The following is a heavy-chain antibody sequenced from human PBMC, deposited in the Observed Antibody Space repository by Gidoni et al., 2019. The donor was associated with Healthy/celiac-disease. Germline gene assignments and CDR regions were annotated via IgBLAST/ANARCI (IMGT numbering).Heavy chain of an antibody. Sequence: QVQLQQWGAGLLKPSETLSLTCAVYGGSFSGYYWRWIRQPPGKGLEWIGEINHSGSTNYNPSLKSRVTISVDTSKNQFSLKLSSVTAADTAVYYCARGGDFWSGYYTRYYYYYMDVWGKGTTVTVSS. CDR1: GGSFSGYY. CDR2: INHSGST. D-gene: IGHD3-3*01. V-gene: IGHV4-34*01. J-gene: IGHJ6*03. CDR3: ARGGDFWSGYYTRYYYYYMDV.